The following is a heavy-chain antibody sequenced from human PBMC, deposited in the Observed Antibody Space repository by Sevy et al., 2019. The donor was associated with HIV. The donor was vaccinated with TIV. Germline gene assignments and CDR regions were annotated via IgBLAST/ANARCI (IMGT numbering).Heavy chain of an antibody. D-gene: IGHD3-10*01. V-gene: IGHV4-34*01. CDR1: GGSFSGYY. J-gene: IGHJ4*02. Sequence: SETLCLTCAVYGGSFSGYYWSWIRQPPGKGLEWIGEINHSGSANYNPSLKSRVTISVDTSKNQFSLKLSSVTAADTAMYYCARPRYGSGTYLFDYWGRGTLVTVSS. CDR3: ARPRYGSGTYLFDY. CDR2: INHSGSA.